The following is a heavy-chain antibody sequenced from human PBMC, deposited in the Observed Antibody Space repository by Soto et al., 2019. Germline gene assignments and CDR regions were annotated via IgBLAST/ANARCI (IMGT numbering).Heavy chain of an antibody. CDR1: GFTFDDYA. V-gene: IGHV3-9*01. J-gene: IGHJ4*02. D-gene: IGHD6-13*01. Sequence: EVQLVESGGGLVQPGRSLRLSCAASGFTFDDYAMHWVRQAPGKGLEWVSGISWTSGSIGYADSVKGRFTISRDNGKNSLHLHMNSLSAEDTALYSCAKDSAAAGTLGYFDYWGQGALVTVSS. CDR3: AKDSAAAGTLGYFDY. CDR2: ISWTSGSI.